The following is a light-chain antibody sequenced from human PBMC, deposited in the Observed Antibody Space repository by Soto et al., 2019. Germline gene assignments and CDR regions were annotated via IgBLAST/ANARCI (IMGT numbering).Light chain of an antibody. CDR2: GAS. J-gene: IGKJ1*01. V-gene: IGKV3-20*01. CDR1: PSVSSSC. Sequence: EIVLTQSPGTLSLSPGERATLSCKASPSVSSSCLAWYQQKPGQAPRRLIYGASSSATGFPDRFSGSGSGTDFTLTISRLEPEDFGVYYCQQYDNSQWTFAQGTKVEIK. CDR3: QQYDNSQWT.